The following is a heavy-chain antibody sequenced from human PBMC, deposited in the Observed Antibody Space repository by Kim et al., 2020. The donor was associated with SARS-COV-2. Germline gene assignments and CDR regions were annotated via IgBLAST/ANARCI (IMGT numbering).Heavy chain of an antibody. Sequence: SYGISGVRQAPGQGLEWMGWISAYNGNTNYAQKLQGRVTMTTDTSTSTAYMGLRSLRSDDTAVYYCARDRGDGSGSYGPNWFDPWGQGTLAT. CDR1: SYG. J-gene: IGHJ5*02. D-gene: IGHD3-10*01. V-gene: IGHV1-18*01. CDR2: ISAYNGNT. CDR3: ARDRGDGSGSYGPNWFDP.